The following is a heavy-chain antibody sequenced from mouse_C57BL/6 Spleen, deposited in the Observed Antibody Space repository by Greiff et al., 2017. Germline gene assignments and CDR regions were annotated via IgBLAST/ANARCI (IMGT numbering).Heavy chain of an antibody. CDR1: VYTFTSYW. Sequence: QVQLQQPGAELVKPGASVKLSCKASVYTFTSYWMHWVKQRPGQGLEWIGMIHPNSGSTNYTEKFKSKATLTVDKSSSTAYMELSSLTSEDSAVYYCARGTSIHIFDYWGQGTTLTVSS. CDR2: IHPNSGST. J-gene: IGHJ2*01. D-gene: IGHD3-3*01. V-gene: IGHV1-64*01. CDR3: ARGTSIHIFDY.